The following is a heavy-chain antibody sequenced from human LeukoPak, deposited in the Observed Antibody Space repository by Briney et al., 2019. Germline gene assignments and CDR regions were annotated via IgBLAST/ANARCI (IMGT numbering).Heavy chain of an antibody. V-gene: IGHV4-34*01. CDR2: INHSGST. Sequence: SETLSLTCAVYGGSFSGYYWSWIRQPPGKGLEWIGEINHSGSTNYNPSLKSRVTISVDTSKNQFSLKLSSVTAADTAVYYCARGFRDIVVVVAATFTGFDYWGQGTLVTVSP. CDR1: GGSFSGYY. CDR3: ARGFRDIVVVVAATFTGFDY. J-gene: IGHJ4*02. D-gene: IGHD2-15*01.